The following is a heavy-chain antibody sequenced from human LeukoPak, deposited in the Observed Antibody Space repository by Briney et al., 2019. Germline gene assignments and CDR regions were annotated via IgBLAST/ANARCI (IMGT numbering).Heavy chain of an antibody. D-gene: IGHD5-12*01. Sequence: ASVQVSCKASGYAFTSYGISWVRQAPGQRLEWMGWINAGNGNTKYSQKFQGRVTITRDTSASTAYMELSSLRSEDTAVYYCAREDIVATMWDYWGQGTLVTVSS. CDR1: GYAFTSYG. CDR2: INAGNGNT. V-gene: IGHV1-3*01. J-gene: IGHJ4*02. CDR3: AREDIVATMWDY.